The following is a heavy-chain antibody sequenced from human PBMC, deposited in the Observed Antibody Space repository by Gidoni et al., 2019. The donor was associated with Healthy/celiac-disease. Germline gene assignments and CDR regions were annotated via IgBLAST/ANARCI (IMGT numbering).Heavy chain of an antibody. Sequence: QVQLVQSGAEVKKPGSSVKVSCKASGGTFSSYTISWVRQAPGQGLEWMGRIIPILGIANYAQKFQGRVTITADKSTSTAYMELSSLRSEDTAVYYCALRKWVGSGWRNYYYGMDVWGQGTTVTVSS. V-gene: IGHV1-69*02. CDR1: GGTFSSYT. CDR3: ALRKWVGSGWRNYYYGMDV. CDR2: IIPILGIA. D-gene: IGHD6-19*01. J-gene: IGHJ6*02.